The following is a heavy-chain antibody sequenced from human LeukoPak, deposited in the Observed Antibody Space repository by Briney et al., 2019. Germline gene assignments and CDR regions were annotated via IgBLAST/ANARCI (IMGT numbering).Heavy chain of an antibody. Sequence: SETLSLTCTVSGGSISSGSYYWSWIRQPAGKGLEWIGRIYTSGSTNYNPSLKSRVTISVDTSKNQFSLKLSSVTAADTAVYYCARDPLSYYYDSSGYPFYYYYMDVWGKGTTVTVSS. J-gene: IGHJ6*03. V-gene: IGHV4-61*02. CDR2: IYTSGST. CDR1: GGSISSGSYY. CDR3: ARDPLSYYYDSSGYPFYYYYMDV. D-gene: IGHD3-22*01.